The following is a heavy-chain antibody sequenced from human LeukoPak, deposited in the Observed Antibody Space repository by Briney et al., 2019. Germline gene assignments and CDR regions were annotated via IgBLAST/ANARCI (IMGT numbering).Heavy chain of an antibody. Sequence: GESLQISCKGSGYRFTNYWIGWVRQMPGKGLEWMGISYPGDSDTRYSPSFQGQVTISVDKSISTAYLQWSSLKASDTAMYYCARHLDDYGDYYFDYWGQGTLVTVSS. D-gene: IGHD4-17*01. CDR3: ARHLDDYGDYYFDY. J-gene: IGHJ4*02. CDR1: GYRFTNYW. CDR2: SYPGDSDT. V-gene: IGHV5-51*01.